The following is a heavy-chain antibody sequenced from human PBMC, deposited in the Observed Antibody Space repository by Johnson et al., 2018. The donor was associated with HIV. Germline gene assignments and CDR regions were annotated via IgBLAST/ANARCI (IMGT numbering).Heavy chain of an antibody. J-gene: IGHJ3*02. CDR2: ISWNSGSI. V-gene: IGHV3-9*01. Sequence: VQLVESGGGLVQPGRSLRLSCAASGFTFDDYAMHWVRQAPGKGLEWVSGISWNSGSIAYADPVKGRFTISRDNAKNSLYLQMNSLRAEDTALYYCARDGNAGYCNNGVCYNDAFDIWGQGIMVTVSS. D-gene: IGHD2-8*01. CDR3: ARDGNAGYCNNGVCYNDAFDI. CDR1: GFTFDDYA.